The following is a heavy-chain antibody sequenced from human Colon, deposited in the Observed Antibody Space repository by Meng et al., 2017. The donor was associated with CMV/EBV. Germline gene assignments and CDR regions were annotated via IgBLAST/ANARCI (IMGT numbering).Heavy chain of an antibody. CDR1: GFTFSRYS. CDR3: ARHGFGDYSYYFDH. J-gene: IGHJ4*02. V-gene: IGHV3-21*04. CDR2: ISSSDSYI. D-gene: IGHD4-17*01. Sequence: GESLKISCAASGFTFSRYSMNWVRQAPGKGLEWVSSISSSDSYIYYADSVKGRFTISRDNSKSTLVLQMDSLRAEDTATFYCARHGFGDYSYYFDHWGQGILVTVSS.